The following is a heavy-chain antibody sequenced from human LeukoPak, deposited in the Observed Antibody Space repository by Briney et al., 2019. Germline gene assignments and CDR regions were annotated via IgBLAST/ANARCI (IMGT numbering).Heavy chain of an antibody. CDR2: INAGNGDT. V-gene: IGHV1-3*01. CDR1: GYTFTSYP. Sequence: GASVKVSCKAYGYTFTSYPMHWVRQAPGQRLEWMGWINAGNGDTKYSQKFQGRVTITRDTSASTAYMEMSSLTSEDTAVYYCAREPDYDSSGYYCDYWGQGTLVTVSS. D-gene: IGHD3-22*01. CDR3: AREPDYDSSGYYCDY. J-gene: IGHJ4*02.